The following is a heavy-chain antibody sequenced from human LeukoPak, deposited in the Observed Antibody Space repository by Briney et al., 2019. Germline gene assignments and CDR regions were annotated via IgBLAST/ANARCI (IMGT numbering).Heavy chain of an antibody. Sequence: ASVKVSCKASGYTFTGYYMHWVRQVPGQGLEWMGWINPNSGGTNYAQKFQGRVTMTRDTSISTAYMELSRLRSDDTAVYYCTSNKAGGSGSYSAYLYWGQGTLVTVSS. CDR1: GYTFTGYY. CDR3: TSNKAGGSGSYSAYLY. CDR2: INPNSGGT. D-gene: IGHD3-10*01. J-gene: IGHJ4*02. V-gene: IGHV1-2*02.